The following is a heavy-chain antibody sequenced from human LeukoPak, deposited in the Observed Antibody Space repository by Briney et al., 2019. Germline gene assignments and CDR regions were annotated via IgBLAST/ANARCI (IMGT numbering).Heavy chain of an antibody. CDR2: ISSSSSYI. CDR3: ASGPRYCSGGSCYSYDY. Sequence: GGSLRLSCAASGFTFSSYSMNWVRQAPGKGLEWVSSISSSSSYIYYADSVKGRFTISRDNAKNSLYLQMNSLRAEDTAVYYCASGPRYCSGGSCYSYDYWGQGTLVTVSS. J-gene: IGHJ4*02. D-gene: IGHD2-15*01. V-gene: IGHV3-21*01. CDR1: GFTFSSYS.